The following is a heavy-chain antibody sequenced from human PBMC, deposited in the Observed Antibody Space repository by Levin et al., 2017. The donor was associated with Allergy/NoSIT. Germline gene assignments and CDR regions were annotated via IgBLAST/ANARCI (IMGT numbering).Heavy chain of an antibody. CDR2: ISGSGGST. CDR1: GFTFSSYA. Sequence: PGGSLRLSCAASGFTFSSYAMSWVRQAPGKGLEWVSAISGSGGSTYYADSVKGRFTISRDNSKNTLYLQMNSLRAEDTAVYYCAKDIGIAAAGTTPGYFDYWGQGTLVTVSS. J-gene: IGHJ4*02. D-gene: IGHD6-13*01. CDR3: AKDIGIAAAGTTPGYFDY. V-gene: IGHV3-23*01.